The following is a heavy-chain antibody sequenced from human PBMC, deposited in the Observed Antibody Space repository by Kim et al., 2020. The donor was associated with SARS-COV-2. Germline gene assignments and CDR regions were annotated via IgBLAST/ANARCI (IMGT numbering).Heavy chain of an antibody. D-gene: IGHD3-10*01. Sequence: DSVKGRFTIARDNAKNSLYLQMNSLRDEDTAVYYCARTYYYGSGRGQDYWGQGTLVTVSS. J-gene: IGHJ4*02. V-gene: IGHV3-48*02. CDR3: ARTYYYGSGRGQDY.